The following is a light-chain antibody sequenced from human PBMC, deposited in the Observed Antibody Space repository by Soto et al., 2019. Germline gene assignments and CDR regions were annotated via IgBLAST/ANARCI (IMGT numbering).Light chain of an antibody. V-gene: IGLV1-40*01. J-gene: IGLJ2*01. Sequence: QPVLTQPPSVSGAPGQRVTISCTGSSSNIGPSFDVHWYQHLPGTAPKLLIYGNDNRPSGVPDRFSGSKSGTSASLAITGLQAEDEADYYCQSYDSSLSAVVFGGGTKLTVL. CDR3: QSYDSSLSAVV. CDR2: GND. CDR1: SSNIGPSFD.